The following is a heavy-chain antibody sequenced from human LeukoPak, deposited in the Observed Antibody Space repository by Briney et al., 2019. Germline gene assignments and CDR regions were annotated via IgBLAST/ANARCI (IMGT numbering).Heavy chain of an antibody. CDR2: ISSSGSTI. CDR1: GITLSNYG. CDR3: ARDGPDYYDSSGYYFHPPTN. D-gene: IGHD3-22*01. Sequence: GGSLRLSCAVSGITLSNYGMSWVRQAPGKGLEWVSYISSSGSTIYYADSVKGRFTISRDNAKNSLYLQMNSLRAEDTAVYYCARDGPDYYDSSGYYFHPPTNWGQGTLVTVSS. J-gene: IGHJ4*02. V-gene: IGHV3-11*01.